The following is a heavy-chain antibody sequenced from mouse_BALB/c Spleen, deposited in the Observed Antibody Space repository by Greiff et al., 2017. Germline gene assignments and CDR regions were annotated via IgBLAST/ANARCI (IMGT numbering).Heavy chain of an antibody. J-gene: IGHJ4*01. D-gene: IGHD6-1*01. V-gene: IGHV1-15*01. CDR1: GYTFTDYE. Sequence: QVQLQQSGAELVRPGASVTLSCKASGYTFTDYEMHWVKQTPVHGLEWIGAIDPETGGTAYNQKFKGKATLTADKSSSTAYMELRSLTSEDSAVYYCTTLYYAMDYWGQGTPVTVSS. CDR3: TTLYYAMDY. CDR2: IDPETGGT.